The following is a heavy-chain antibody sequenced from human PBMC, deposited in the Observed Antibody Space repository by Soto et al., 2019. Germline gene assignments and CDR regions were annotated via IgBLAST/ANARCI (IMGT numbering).Heavy chain of an antibody. CDR2: IIPIFDTA. CDR1: GGTFSSNA. Sequence: SVKVSCKASGGTFSSNAISWVRQAPGHGLEWMGGIIPIFDTANYAQKFQDRVAITADESTSTAYMELSSLRSEDTAVYYCARNTNVYYEDSGSLTWGQGTLVTVSS. CDR3: ARNTNVYYEDSGSLT. D-gene: IGHD3-10*01. V-gene: IGHV1-69*13. J-gene: IGHJ5*02.